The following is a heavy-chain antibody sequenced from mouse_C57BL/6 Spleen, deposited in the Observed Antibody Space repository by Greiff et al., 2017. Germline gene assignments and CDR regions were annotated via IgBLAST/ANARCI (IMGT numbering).Heavy chain of an antibody. D-gene: IGHD1-1*01. CDR3: ARRTTVVALDY. V-gene: IGHV5-4*03. CDR1: GFTFSSYA. Sequence: EVKLVESGGGLVKPGGSLKLSCAASGFTFSSYAMSWVRQTPEKRLEWVATISDGGSYTYYPDNVKGRFTISRDNAKNNLYLQMSHLKSEDTAMYYCARRTTVVALDYWGQGTTLTVSS. CDR2: ISDGGSYT. J-gene: IGHJ2*01.